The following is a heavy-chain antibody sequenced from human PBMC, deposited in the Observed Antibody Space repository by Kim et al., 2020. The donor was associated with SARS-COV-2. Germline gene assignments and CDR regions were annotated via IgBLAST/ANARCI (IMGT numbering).Heavy chain of an antibody. V-gene: IGHV3-53*01. CDR1: GFTVSSNY. J-gene: IGHJ4*02. Sequence: GGSLRLSCAASGFTVSSNYMSWVRQAPGKGLEWVSLIYSGGSTYYADSVKGRFTISRDNSKNTLYLQMNSLRAEDTAVYHCARVLPSFGNYADYWGQGALVT. CDR3: ARVLPSFGNYADY. CDR2: IYSGGST. D-gene: IGHD3-10*01.